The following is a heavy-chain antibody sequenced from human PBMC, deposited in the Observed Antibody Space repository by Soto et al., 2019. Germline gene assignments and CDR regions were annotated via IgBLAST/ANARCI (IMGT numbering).Heavy chain of an antibody. CDR3: ARRITIFGVVPMDV. CDR1: GYTFTNYC. J-gene: IGHJ6*02. Sequence: ASVKVSCKASGYTFTNYCISWVRQAPGQGLEWMGWINGYNGNTKYIQKFQDRLTMTTDTSTSTAYMELRSLRSEDTAVYYCARRITIFGVVPMDVWGQGTTVTV. V-gene: IGHV1-18*04. CDR2: INGYNGNT. D-gene: IGHD3-3*01.